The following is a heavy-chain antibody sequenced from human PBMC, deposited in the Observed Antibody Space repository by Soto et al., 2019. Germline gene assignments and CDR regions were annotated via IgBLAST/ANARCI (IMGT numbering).Heavy chain of an antibody. CDR2: IYYSGST. D-gene: IGHD3-3*01. Sequence: TSETLSLTCTVSGGSVSSGGYYWSWIRQHPGKGLEWIGYIYYSGSTYYNPSLKSRVTISVDTSKNQFSLKLSSVTAADTAVYYCARGGTYYDFWGGDYWGQGTPVTVSS. CDR3: ARGGTYYDFWGGDY. CDR1: GGSVSSGGYY. J-gene: IGHJ4*02. V-gene: IGHV4-31*03.